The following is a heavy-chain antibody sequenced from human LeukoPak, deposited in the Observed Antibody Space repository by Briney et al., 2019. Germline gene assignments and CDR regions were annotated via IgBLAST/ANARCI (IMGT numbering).Heavy chain of an antibody. Sequence: ASVKVSCKASGYTLTSYGFSWVRQAPGRGLEWMGWISAYNGDTNYAQKLQGRVTMTTDTSTSTAYMELRSLRSDDTAVYYCARDSVAMSTIRDFGYWGQGTLVTVSS. D-gene: IGHD5-24*01. V-gene: IGHV1-18*01. CDR2: ISAYNGDT. CDR3: ARDSVAMSTIRDFGY. CDR1: GYTLTSYG. J-gene: IGHJ4*02.